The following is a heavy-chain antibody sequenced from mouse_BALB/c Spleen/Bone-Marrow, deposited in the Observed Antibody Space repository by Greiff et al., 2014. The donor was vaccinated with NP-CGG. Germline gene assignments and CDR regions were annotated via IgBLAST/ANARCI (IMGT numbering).Heavy chain of an antibody. J-gene: IGHJ3*01. V-gene: IGHV1-69*01. CDR1: GYTFTDYW. Sequence: LVESGAEPVMPGASVKMSCKASGYTFTDYWMHWVKQRPGQGLEWVGSIDTSDTYSSYNQKFKGKATLTVDESSSTAYMQLSSLTSEDSAVYYCARRGVIKEAWFAYWGQGTLVTVSA. CDR2: IDTSDTYS. CDR3: ARRGVIKEAWFAY. D-gene: IGHD2-4*01.